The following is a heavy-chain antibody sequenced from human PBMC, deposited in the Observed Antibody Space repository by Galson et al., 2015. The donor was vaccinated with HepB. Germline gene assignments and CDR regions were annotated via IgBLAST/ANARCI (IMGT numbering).Heavy chain of an antibody. J-gene: IGHJ5*02. CDR2: ISGGACYT. Sequence: SLRLSCAASGFTFSDYYMSWIRQAPGKGLEWVSYISGGACYTNYADSVKGRFTISRDNAKNSLYLQMNSLRAEDTAVYYCARVVTVAGPLGPWGQGTLVTVSS. V-gene: IGHV3-11*06. CDR3: ARVVTVAGPLGP. CDR1: GFTFSDYY. D-gene: IGHD6-19*01.